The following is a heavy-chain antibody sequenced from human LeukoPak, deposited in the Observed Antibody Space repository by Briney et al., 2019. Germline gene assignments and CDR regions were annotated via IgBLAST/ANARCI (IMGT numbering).Heavy chain of an antibody. CDR1: GYTFTSYD. Sequence: ASVKVSCKASGYTFTSYDINWVRQATGQGLEWMGWMNPNSGNTGYAQKFQGRVTITRNTSISTAYMELSSLRSEDTAVYYCARVDRSWYLTYYYYYMDVWGKGTTVTVSS. CDR3: ARVDRSWYLTYYYYYMDV. CDR2: MNPNSGNT. J-gene: IGHJ6*03. D-gene: IGHD6-13*01. V-gene: IGHV1-8*03.